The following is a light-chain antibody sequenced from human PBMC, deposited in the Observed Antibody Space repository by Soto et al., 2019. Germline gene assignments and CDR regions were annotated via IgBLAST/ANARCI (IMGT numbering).Light chain of an antibody. Sequence: DIQMTQSPSTLSASVGDRVTITCRPSQIISSWLAWYQQKPGKAPKLLIYDASSLESGVPSRFSGSGSGTEFTLTISSLQPDDFATYYCQQYNSYSPTFGPGTKVDIK. CDR3: QQYNSYSPT. V-gene: IGKV1-5*01. J-gene: IGKJ3*01. CDR1: QIISSW. CDR2: DAS.